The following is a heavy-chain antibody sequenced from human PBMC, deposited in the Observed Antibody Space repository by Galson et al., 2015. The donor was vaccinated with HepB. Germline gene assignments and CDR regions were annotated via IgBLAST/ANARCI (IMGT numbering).Heavy chain of an antibody. V-gene: IGHV4-34*12. CDR3: ARGTKGRDDFDY. Sequence: ETLFLTCAVYDGSFSDYYWNWIRQSPGKGLEWIGEIFHSGLTNYNPSLKSRVTMSVDTSKKTFSLKLTSVTVAETAVYYCARGTKGRDDFDYWSQGSLVTVSS. CDR2: IFHSGLT. CDR1: DGSFSDYY. J-gene: IGHJ4*02.